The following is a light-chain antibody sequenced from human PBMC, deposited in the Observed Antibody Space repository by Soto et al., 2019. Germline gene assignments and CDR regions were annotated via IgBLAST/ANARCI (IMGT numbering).Light chain of an antibody. J-gene: IGKJ2*01. V-gene: IGKV1-39*01. Sequence: DIQMTQSPSSLSASVGDRVTITCRASQSISSYLNWYQQKPGKAPKLLIYAASSLQSGVPSRFSGSGSGTDFTLTISSLQPEDFATYDCKQSYSTSVTFGQGTKLEIK. CDR1: QSISSY. CDR3: KQSYSTSVT. CDR2: AAS.